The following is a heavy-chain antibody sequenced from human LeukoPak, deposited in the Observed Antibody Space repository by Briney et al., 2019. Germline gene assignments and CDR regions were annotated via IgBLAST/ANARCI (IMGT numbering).Heavy chain of an antibody. CDR1: GYTFTSYG. CDR3: ARSGQLVRYYYSMDV. CDR2: ISAYNGNT. D-gene: IGHD6-13*01. V-gene: IGHV1-18*01. J-gene: IGHJ6*02. Sequence: ASVKVSCKASGYTFTSYGISWVRQAPGQGLEWMGWISAYNGNTNYAQKLQGRVTMTTDTSTSTAYMELRSLRSDDTAVYYCARSGQLVRYYYSMDVWGPGTPGTVSS.